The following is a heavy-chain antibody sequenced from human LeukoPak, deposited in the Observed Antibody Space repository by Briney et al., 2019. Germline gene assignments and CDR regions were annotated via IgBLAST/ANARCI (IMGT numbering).Heavy chain of an antibody. CDR2: ISFDGNDK. CDR1: GFTFSNYG. CDR3: ARARARFGPDY. J-gene: IGHJ4*02. D-gene: IGHD3-10*02. Sequence: GGSLRLSCAASGFTFSNYGMHWVRQAPGKGLEWVAVISFDGNDKFYGDSVKGRFTISRDNSKDTLDLQMNSLRPEDTAVYYCARARARFGPDYWGQGTLVTVSS. V-gene: IGHV3-30*03.